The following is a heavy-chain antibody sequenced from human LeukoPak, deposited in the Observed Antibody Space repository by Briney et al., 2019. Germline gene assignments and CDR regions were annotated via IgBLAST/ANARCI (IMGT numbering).Heavy chain of an antibody. Sequence: SVKVSCKASGYTFSSYAISWVRQAPGQGLEWMGGIIPIFGTANYAQKFQGRVTITADESTSTAYMELSSLRSEDTAVYYCARDGGYDYGEEFDPWGQGTLVTVSS. D-gene: IGHD4-17*01. CDR1: GYTFSSYA. J-gene: IGHJ5*02. V-gene: IGHV1-69*13. CDR3: ARDGGYDYGEEFDP. CDR2: IIPIFGTA.